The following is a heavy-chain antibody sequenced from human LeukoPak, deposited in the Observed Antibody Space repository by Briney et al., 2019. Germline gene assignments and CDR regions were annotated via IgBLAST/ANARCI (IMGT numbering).Heavy chain of an antibody. CDR3: ARRIQVLWGMDV. D-gene: IGHD2-21*01. Sequence: GGSLRLSCAASGFSVSNSYMNWVRQAPGKGLEWVSVIYSGSPTYYADSVKGRFTISRDKSKSTLYLQMNSLRPEDTAVYYCARRIQVLWGMDVWGQGTTVTVSS. CDR1: GFSVSNSY. J-gene: IGHJ6*02. CDR2: IYSGSPT. V-gene: IGHV3-66*02.